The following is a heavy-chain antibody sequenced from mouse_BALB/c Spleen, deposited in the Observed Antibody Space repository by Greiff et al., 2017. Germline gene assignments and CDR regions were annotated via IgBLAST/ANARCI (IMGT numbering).Heavy chain of an antibody. J-gene: IGHJ4*01. Sequence: EVQLQESGGDLVKPGGSLKLSCAASGFTFSSYGMYWVRQTPEKRLEWVATISDGGSYTYYPDSVKGRFTISRDNAKNNLYLQMSSLKSEDTAMYYCARDRGVWLRDAMDYWGQGTSVTVSS. D-gene: IGHD2-2*01. CDR3: ARDRGVWLRDAMDY. V-gene: IGHV5-4*02. CDR1: GFTFSSYG. CDR2: ISDGGSYT.